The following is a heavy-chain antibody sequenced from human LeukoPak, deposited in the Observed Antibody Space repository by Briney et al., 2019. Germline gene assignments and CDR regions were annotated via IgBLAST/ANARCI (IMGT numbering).Heavy chain of an antibody. J-gene: IGHJ3*02. Sequence: GGSLRLSCAASGFTVSSNYMGWVRQAPGKGLEWVSVIYSGGSTYYADSVKGRFTIPRDNSKNTLYLQMNSLRAEDTAVYYCARDPRWELPSVDAFDIWGQGTMVTVSS. V-gene: IGHV3-66*01. D-gene: IGHD1-26*01. CDR2: IYSGGST. CDR3: ARDPRWELPSVDAFDI. CDR1: GFTVSSNY.